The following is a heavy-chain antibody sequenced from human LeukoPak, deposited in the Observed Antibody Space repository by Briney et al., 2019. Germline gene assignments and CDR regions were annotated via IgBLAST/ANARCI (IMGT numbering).Heavy chain of an antibody. CDR2: ISAYNGNT. CDR3: ARDPQMYSGYDEGAY. J-gene: IGHJ4*02. Sequence: APVKVSCKASGYTFTSYGISWVRQAPGQGLEWMGWISAYNGNTNYAQKFQGRVTITADESTSTAYMELSSLRSEDTAVYYCARDPQMYSGYDEGAYWGQGTLVTVSS. CDR1: GYTFTSYG. V-gene: IGHV1-18*01. D-gene: IGHD5-12*01.